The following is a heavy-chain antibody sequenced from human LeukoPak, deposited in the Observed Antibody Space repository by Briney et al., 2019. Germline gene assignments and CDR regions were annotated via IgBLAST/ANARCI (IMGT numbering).Heavy chain of an antibody. V-gene: IGHV4-61*02. J-gene: IGHJ6*03. CDR3: ARSIGYCSSTSCSYYYYYMDV. Sequence: SQTLSLTCTVSGGSISSGSYYWSWIRQPAGKGLEWIGRIYTSGSTNYNPSLKSRVAISVDTSKNQFSLKLSSVTAADTAVYYCARSIGYCSSTSCSYYYYYMDVWGKGTTVTVSS. CDR2: IYTSGST. D-gene: IGHD2-2*01. CDR1: GGSISSGSYY.